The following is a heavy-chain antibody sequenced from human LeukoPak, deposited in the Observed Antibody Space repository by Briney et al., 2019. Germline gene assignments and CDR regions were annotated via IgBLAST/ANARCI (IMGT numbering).Heavy chain of an antibody. J-gene: IGHJ6*03. V-gene: IGHV4-59*01. CDR2: IYYSGST. CDR3: ARGGPPGYYYDYYMDV. CDR1: GGSINSYC. Sequence: SETLSLTCTVSGGSINSYCWSWIRQPPGKGLEWIGYIYYSGSTNYNPSLKSRVTISVDTSKNQFSLKLSSVTAADTAVYFCARGGPPGYYYDYYMDVWGKGTTVTISS.